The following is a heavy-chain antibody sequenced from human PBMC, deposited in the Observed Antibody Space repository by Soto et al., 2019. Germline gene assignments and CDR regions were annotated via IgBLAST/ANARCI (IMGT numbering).Heavy chain of an antibody. D-gene: IGHD1-1*01. CDR1: GGSVRAPDW. V-gene: IGHV4-4*02. J-gene: IGHJ5*01. CDR3: ARVRQGCSANNCYFDP. Sequence: QVHLQESGPGLVAPSGTLSLTCTLSGGSVRAPDWWNWVRQPPDKGLEWIAEGHISGHSNYNPSLMSRVSVSIDSSKNQFYLTLNSVTAADTAIYYCARVRQGCSANNCYFDPWGQGTQVTISS. CDR2: GHISGHS.